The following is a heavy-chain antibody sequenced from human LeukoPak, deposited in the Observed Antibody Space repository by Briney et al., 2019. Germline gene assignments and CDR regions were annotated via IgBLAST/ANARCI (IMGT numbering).Heavy chain of an antibody. J-gene: IGHJ4*02. CDR2: ISWNSGNI. CDR3: AKDIGADSGSYGYYFDY. D-gene: IGHD1-26*01. Sequence: GRSLRLXCAASGFTFDDYAMHWVRQAPGKGLEWVSGISWNSGNIGYADSVKGRFTISRDNAKNSLYLQMNSLRAEDMALYYCAKDIGADSGSYGYYFDYWGQGTLVTVSS. CDR1: GFTFDDYA. V-gene: IGHV3-9*03.